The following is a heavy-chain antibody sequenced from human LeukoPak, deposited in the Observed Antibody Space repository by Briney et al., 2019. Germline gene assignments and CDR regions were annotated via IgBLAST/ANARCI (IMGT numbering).Heavy chain of an antibody. CDR3: AKAGIVVVPAAIWVYFDY. V-gene: IGHV3-23*01. Sequence: GGSLRLSCAASGFTSSSYAMSWVRQAPGKGLEGVSAISGSGGRTYYADSVKGRFTISRDNSKNTLYLQMNSLRAEDTAVYYCAKAGIVVVPAAIWVYFDYWGQGTLVNVSS. D-gene: IGHD2-2*01. J-gene: IGHJ4*02. CDR1: GFTSSSYA. CDR2: ISGSGGRT.